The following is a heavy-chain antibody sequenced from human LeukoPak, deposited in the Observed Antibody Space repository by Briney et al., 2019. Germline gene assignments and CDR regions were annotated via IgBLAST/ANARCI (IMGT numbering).Heavy chain of an antibody. Sequence: SETLSLTSAVYGGSSSGYYWSGIRHPPGKGPGWSGEIHHSGSTNYNPSLKSRVTISVDTSKNQFSLKLSSVTAADTAVYYCARIGRDAYYGSGSYYTWGQGTLVTVSS. CDR3: ARIGRDAYYGSGSYYT. CDR2: IHHSGST. V-gene: IGHV4-34*01. D-gene: IGHD3-10*01. J-gene: IGHJ5*02. CDR1: GGSSSGYY.